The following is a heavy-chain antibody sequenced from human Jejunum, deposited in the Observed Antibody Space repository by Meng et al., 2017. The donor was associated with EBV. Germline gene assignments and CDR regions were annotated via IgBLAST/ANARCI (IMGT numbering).Heavy chain of an antibody. CDR2: IFPIGTT. D-gene: IGHD1-26*01. CDR3: ARDGGPSGSYAYWFDP. J-gene: IGHJ5*02. Sequence: LHDTGHGPVKPLGTLSLTCAVSGGSISSRNWWRWGRQPPGKGPEWIGEIFPIGTTNYNPTLKSRVTMSVDTSKNHFSLKLTSVTAADTAVCYCARDGGPSGSYAYWFDPWGQGTLVTVSS. CDR1: GGSISSRNW. V-gene: IGHV4-4*02.